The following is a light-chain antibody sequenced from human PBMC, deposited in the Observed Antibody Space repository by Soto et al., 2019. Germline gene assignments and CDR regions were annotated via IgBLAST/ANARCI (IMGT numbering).Light chain of an antibody. Sequence: IVVTQSPGTLSLSPGERATLSCRASHSFSSNQLAWYQQKPGQAPRLLIYDASNRATGIPARFSGSGSGTDFTLTISSLEPEDFAVYYCQQRSNWPPIPSGQGTRLAIK. CDR1: HSFSSN. CDR3: QQRSNWPPIP. CDR2: DAS. V-gene: IGKV3-11*01. J-gene: IGKJ5*01.